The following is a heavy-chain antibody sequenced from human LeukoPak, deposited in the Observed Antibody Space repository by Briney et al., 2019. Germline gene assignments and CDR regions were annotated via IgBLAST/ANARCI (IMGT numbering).Heavy chain of an antibody. V-gene: IGHV3-74*01. Sequence: QPGGSLRLSCAASGFTFSSYAMSWVRQAPGKGLVWVSRINSDGSSTSYADSVKGRFTISRDNAKNTLYLQMNSLRAEDTAVYYCARGDGYNFNWFDPWGQGTLVTVSS. J-gene: IGHJ5*02. D-gene: IGHD5-24*01. CDR3: ARGDGYNFNWFDP. CDR1: GFTFSSYA. CDR2: INSDGSST.